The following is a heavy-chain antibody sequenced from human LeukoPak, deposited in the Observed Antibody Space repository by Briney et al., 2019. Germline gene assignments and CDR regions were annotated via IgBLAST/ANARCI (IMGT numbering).Heavy chain of an antibody. CDR3: ARAPVTSCRGAFCYPFDI. D-gene: IGHD2-15*01. CDR2: ISGSGGST. Sequence: GGSLRLSCAVSGFTFSSYAMSWVRQAPGKGLEWVSAISGSGGSTYSADSVKGRFTISRDNSKNTLYLQMNSLRADDAAVYYCARAPVTSCRGAFCYPFDIWGQGTLVTVSS. V-gene: IGHV3-23*01. CDR1: GFTFSSYA. J-gene: IGHJ4*02.